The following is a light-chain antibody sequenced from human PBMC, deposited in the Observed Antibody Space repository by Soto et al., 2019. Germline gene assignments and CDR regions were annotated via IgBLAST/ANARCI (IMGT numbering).Light chain of an antibody. V-gene: IGKV3-20*01. J-gene: IGKJ3*01. CDR3: QHYGSALFT. Sequence: EIVLTQSPGTLSLSPGERATLSCRASQSFSSSCLAWYQQKPGQAPRLLIYGASSRATGIPDRFSGSGSGTGFTLTISSLEPEDFAVYYCQHYGSALFTFGPGTKVDVK. CDR2: GAS. CDR1: QSFSSSC.